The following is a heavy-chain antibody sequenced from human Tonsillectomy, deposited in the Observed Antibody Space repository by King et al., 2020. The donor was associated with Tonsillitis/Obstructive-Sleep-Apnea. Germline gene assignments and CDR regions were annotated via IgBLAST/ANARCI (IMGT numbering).Heavy chain of an antibody. J-gene: IGHJ5*02. V-gene: IGHV5-51*01. CDR3: ARLPYYYGSGRPYYWWFDP. CDR1: GYSFTSYL. D-gene: IGHD3-10*01. CDR2: IYPGDSDT. Sequence: VQLVESGAEVKKPGESLKISCKGSGYSFTSYLIGWVRQMPGKGLEWMGIIYPGDSDTRYSPSFQGQVTISADKSISTAYLQWSSLKASDTAMYYCARLPYYYGSGRPYYWWFDPGGQGTLVTVSS.